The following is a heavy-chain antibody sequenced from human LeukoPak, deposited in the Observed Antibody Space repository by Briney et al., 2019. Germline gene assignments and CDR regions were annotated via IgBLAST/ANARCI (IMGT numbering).Heavy chain of an antibody. J-gene: IGHJ4*02. Sequence: GGPLRLSCAASGFPFSSYAMSWVRQAPGKGLEWVSTIIGSGSGTYFADSVKGRFTISRDNSKVTLYLQMNSLRAEDTAVYYCARDQRYCSSSSCPWEPFDYWGQGTLVTVSS. D-gene: IGHD2-2*01. CDR3: ARDQRYCSSSSCPWEPFDY. V-gene: IGHV3-23*01. CDR1: GFPFSSYA. CDR2: IIGSGSGT.